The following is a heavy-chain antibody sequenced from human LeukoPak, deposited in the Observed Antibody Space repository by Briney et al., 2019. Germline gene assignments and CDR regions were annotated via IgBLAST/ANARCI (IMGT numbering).Heavy chain of an antibody. CDR2: ISYDGSNK. Sequence: PGGSLRLSCAASGFTFSSYAMHWVRQAPGKGLEWVAVISYDGSNKYYADSVEGRFTISRDNSKNTLYLQMNSLRAEDTAVYYCAPPKGGSESHRAPLEYWGQGTLVTVST. J-gene: IGHJ4*02. D-gene: IGHD3-10*01. CDR3: APPKGGSESHRAPLEY. V-gene: IGHV3-30-3*01. CDR1: GFTFSSYA.